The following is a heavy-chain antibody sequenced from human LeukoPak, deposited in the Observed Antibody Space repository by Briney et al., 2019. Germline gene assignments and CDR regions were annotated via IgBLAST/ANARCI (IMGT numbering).Heavy chain of an antibody. J-gene: IGHJ4*02. CDR3: AKEIWPTVTIPGWTYFDY. V-gene: IGHV3-30*02. CDR1: RFTFSRYG. D-gene: IGHD4-17*01. Sequence: GGSLRLSCAASRFTFSRYGVHWVRQAPGKGLEWVAFIRYDGSNKYYADSVKGRFTISRDNSKNTLYLQMNSLRAEDTAVYYCAKEIWPTVTIPGWTYFDYWGQGALVTVSS. CDR2: IRYDGSNK.